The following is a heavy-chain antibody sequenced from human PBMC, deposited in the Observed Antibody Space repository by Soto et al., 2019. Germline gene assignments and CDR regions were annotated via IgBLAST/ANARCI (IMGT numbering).Heavy chain of an antibody. CDR3: ARGITMVRFLSWFDP. V-gene: IGHV4-34*01. CDR1: GGSFSGYY. J-gene: IGHJ5*02. CDR2: INHSGST. D-gene: IGHD3-10*01. Sequence: PSETLSLTCAVYGGSFSGYYWSWIRQPPGKGLEWIGEINHSGSTNYNPSLKSRVTISVDTSKNQFSLKLSSVTAADTAVYYCARGITMVRFLSWFDPWGQGTLVTVSS.